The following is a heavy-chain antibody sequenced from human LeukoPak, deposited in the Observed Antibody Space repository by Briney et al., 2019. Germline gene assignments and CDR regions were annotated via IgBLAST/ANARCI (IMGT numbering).Heavy chain of an antibody. Sequence: PSETLSLTCTVSGGSISSYYWTWIRQPPGKGLEWIGYYSVTTNYNPSLKSRVTISVDTSENQFSLRLSSVTAADTAVYYCARHGGGWSFDYWGQGTLVTVSS. CDR2: YSVTT. D-gene: IGHD6-19*01. J-gene: IGHJ4*02. CDR1: GGSISSYY. V-gene: IGHV4-59*08. CDR3: ARHGGGWSFDY.